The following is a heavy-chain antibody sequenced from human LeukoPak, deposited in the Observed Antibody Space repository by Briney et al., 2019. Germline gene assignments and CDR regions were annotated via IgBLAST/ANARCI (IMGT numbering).Heavy chain of an antibody. D-gene: IGHD1-26*01. CDR2: INPNSGGT. CDR1: GYPFTGYY. Sequence: VKVSFKASGYPFTGYYMHWVRPAPGQGGEWMGRINPNSGGTNYSQKFQGRVTIARDTSISTAYMELSRLRSDDTAVYYCARDLIVGATTYLDYWGQGTLVTVSS. CDR3: ARDLIVGATTYLDY. V-gene: IGHV1-2*06. J-gene: IGHJ4*02.